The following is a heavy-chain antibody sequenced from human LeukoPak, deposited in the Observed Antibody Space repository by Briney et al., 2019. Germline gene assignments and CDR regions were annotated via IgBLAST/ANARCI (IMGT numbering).Heavy chain of an antibody. V-gene: IGHV3-15*01. CDR2: IKTRAQSGTT. CDR1: GFTFTNAW. CDR3: NTSGRKYSDSDY. J-gene: IGHJ4*02. Sequence: GGSLRLSCAASGFTFTNAWVSWVRQAPGKGLEWVGLIKTRAQSGTTEYATPVKGRFSISRDDSANTVFLQINSLQTEDTAMYYCNTSGRKYSDSDYWGQGTLVTVSS. D-gene: IGHD2-21*01.